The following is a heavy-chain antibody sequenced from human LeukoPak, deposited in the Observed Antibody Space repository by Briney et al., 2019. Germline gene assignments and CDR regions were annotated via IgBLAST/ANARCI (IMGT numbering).Heavy chain of an antibody. V-gene: IGHV3-15*01. CDR2: INTRTDGATT. CDR1: GFAFSGTW. D-gene: IGHD3-3*01. CDR3: TTEFWYYFNN. J-gene: IGHJ4*02. Sequence: GGSLRLSCAGSGFAFSGTWLNWVRQAPGQGLEWVGRINTRTDGATTTYAAPVKGRFTISRDDSKSTLYLEMNSLKTEGTAVYYCTTEFWYYFNNWGQGTLVTVSS.